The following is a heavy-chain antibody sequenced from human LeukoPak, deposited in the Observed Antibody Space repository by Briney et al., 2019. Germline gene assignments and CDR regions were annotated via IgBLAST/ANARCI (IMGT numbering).Heavy chain of an antibody. Sequence: GGSLRLSCAASGFIFSSYGMHWVRQAPGKGLEWVAVISYDGSNKYYADSVEGRFTISRDNSKNTLYPQMNSLRAEDTAVYYCARDRAQWELPNGVPDYWGQGTLVTVSS. CDR2: ISYDGSNK. CDR3: ARDRAQWELPNGVPDY. D-gene: IGHD1-26*01. J-gene: IGHJ4*02. CDR1: GFIFSSYG. V-gene: IGHV3-30*19.